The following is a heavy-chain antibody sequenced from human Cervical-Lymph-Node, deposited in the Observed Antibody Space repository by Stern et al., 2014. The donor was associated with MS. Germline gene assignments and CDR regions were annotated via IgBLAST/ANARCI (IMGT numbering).Heavy chain of an antibody. CDR2: IHHSGNF. V-gene: IGHV4-59*12. J-gene: IGHJ5*02. CDR1: GGSLTSYY. CDR3: ATLPGS. Sequence: QVQLQESGPGLVKPSKTLSLTCTVSGGSLTSYYWSWIRQSPGKGLEWIGNIHHSGNFIYNPSLKSRVTISVDTSKSQFSLKLTSVSAADTAVYHCATLPGSWGQGTLVTVSS.